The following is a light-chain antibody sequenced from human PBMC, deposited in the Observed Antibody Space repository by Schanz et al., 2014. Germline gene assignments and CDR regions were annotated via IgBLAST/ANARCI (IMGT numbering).Light chain of an antibody. J-gene: IGLJ2*01. CDR3: SSYAGSNTFVV. CDR1: SSDVGGYNY. CDR2: DVS. V-gene: IGLV2-14*01. Sequence: QSVLTQPASVSGSPGQSITISCTGTSSDVGGYNYVSWYQQHPGKAPKLMIYDVSNRPSGVSNRFSGSKSGNTASLTISGLQAEDEADYYCSSYAGSNTFVVFGGGTKVTVL.